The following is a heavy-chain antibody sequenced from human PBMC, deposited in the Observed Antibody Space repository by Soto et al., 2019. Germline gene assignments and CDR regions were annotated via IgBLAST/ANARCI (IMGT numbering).Heavy chain of an antibody. CDR2: SRNKVKKYTT. D-gene: IGHD6-13*01. CDR1: GFSFSDHY. V-gene: IGHV3-72*01. Sequence: PGGSLRLSCAGSGFSFSDHYMDWVRQAPGKGLEWVGRSRNKVKKYTTEYAASVKGRFTISRDDSKNSLYLQMNSLNTDDTAVYYCARISAAVSNAFDIWGLGTMVTVSS. CDR3: ARISAAVSNAFDI. J-gene: IGHJ3*02.